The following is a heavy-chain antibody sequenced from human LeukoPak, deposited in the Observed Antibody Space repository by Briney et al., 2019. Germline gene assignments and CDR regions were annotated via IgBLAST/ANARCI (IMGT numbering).Heavy chain of an antibody. D-gene: IGHD4-17*01. J-gene: IGHJ4*02. Sequence: PSETLSLTCAVYGGSFSGYYWSWLRQPTGKGLEWIGENNHSGSTNYNPSLKSRVTISVDTSKNQFSLKLSSVTAADTAVYYCARGYYGDSSYFDYWGQGTLVTVSS. CDR2: NNHSGST. CDR3: ARGYYGDSSYFDY. CDR1: GGSFSGYY. V-gene: IGHV4-34*01.